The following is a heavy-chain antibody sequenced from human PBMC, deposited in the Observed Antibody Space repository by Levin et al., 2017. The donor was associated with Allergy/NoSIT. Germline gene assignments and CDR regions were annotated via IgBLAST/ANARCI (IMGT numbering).Heavy chain of an antibody. CDR1: GYTFTSYA. J-gene: IGHJ6*03. Sequence: ASVKVSCKASGYTFTSYAMNWVRQAPGQGLEWMGWINTNTGNPTYAQGFTGRFVFSLDTSVSTAYLQISSLKAEDTAVYYCARSYSSSWGMGYYYYYMDVWGKGTTVTVSS. CDR2: INTNTGNP. D-gene: IGHD6-13*01. CDR3: ARSYSSSWGMGYYYYYMDV. V-gene: IGHV7-4-1*02.